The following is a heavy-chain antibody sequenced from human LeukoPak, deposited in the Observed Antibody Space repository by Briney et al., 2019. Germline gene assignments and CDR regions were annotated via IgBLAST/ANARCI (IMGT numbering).Heavy chain of an antibody. V-gene: IGHV4-39*07. CDR2: IYYSGST. CDR1: GGSISSSSYY. J-gene: IGHJ6*03. Sequence: SETLSLTCTASGGSISSSSYYWGWIRQPPGKGLEWIGSIYYSGSTNYNPSLKSRVTISVDTSKNQFSLKLSSVTAADTAVYYCARGVGYYGSGSYYYYYYMDVWGKGTTVTVSS. D-gene: IGHD3-10*01. CDR3: ARGVGYYGSGSYYYYYYMDV.